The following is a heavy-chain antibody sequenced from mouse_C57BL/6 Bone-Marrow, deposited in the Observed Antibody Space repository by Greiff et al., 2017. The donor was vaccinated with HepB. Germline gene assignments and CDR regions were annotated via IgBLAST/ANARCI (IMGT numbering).Heavy chain of an antibody. J-gene: IGHJ2*01. D-gene: IGHD1-1*01. CDR3: AREDYGSSY. CDR2: ISYDGSN. Sequence: EVQLVESGPGLVKPSQSLSLTCSVTGYSITSGYYWNWIRQFPGNKLEWMGYISYDGSNNYNPSLKNRISITRDTSKNQFFLKLNSVTTEDTATYYCAREDYGSSYWGQGTTLTVSS. CDR1: GYSITSGYY. V-gene: IGHV3-6*01.